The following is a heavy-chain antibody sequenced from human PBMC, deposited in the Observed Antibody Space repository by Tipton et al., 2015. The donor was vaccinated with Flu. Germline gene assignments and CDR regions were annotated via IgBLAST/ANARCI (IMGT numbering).Heavy chain of an antibody. CDR1: GGSISSYY. CDR2: IYYSGST. D-gene: IGHD3-10*01. CDR3: ARDPNGLWFGDRTGRFDP. J-gene: IGHJ5*02. V-gene: IGHV4-39*07. Sequence: TLSLTCTVSGGSISSYYWGWIRQPPGKGLEWIGSIYYSGSTYYNPPLKSRVTISVDTSKNQFSLKLSSVTAADTAVYYCARDPNGLWFGDRTGRFDPWGQGTLVTVSS.